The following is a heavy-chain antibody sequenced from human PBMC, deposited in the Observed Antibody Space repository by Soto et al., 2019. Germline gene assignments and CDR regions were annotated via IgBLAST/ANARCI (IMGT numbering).Heavy chain of an antibody. V-gene: IGHV3-30*18. CDR3: AKVRAWGVTTPMYYFDY. CDR1: GFTFSSYG. D-gene: IGHD4-17*01. J-gene: IGHJ4*02. Sequence: WGSLRLSCAASGFTFSSYGMRWFRQAPGKGLEWVAVISYDGSNKYYADSVKGRFTISGDNSKNTLYPQMNSLRAEDTAVYYCAKVRAWGVTTPMYYFDYWGQGTLVTVS. CDR2: ISYDGSNK.